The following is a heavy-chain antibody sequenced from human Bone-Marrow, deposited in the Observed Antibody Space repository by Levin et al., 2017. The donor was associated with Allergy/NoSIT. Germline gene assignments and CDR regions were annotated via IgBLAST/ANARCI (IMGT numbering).Heavy chain of an antibody. CDR1: GFTFSDHY. D-gene: IGHD6-13*01. J-gene: IGHJ4*02. Sequence: GESLKISCAASGFTFSDHYMDWVRQAPGKGLEWVGRIRNKANNYTTEYAASVKGRFTVSRDDSENSLFLQMNSLKTEDTAVYYCARAVSSSSGIGIDYWGQGTLVTVSS. CDR3: ARAVSSSSGIGIDY. CDR2: IRNKANNYTT. V-gene: IGHV3-72*01.